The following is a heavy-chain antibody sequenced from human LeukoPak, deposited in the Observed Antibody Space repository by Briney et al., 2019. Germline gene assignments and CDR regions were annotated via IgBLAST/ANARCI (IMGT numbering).Heavy chain of an antibody. CDR2: INPSGGST. J-gene: IGHJ4*02. CDR3: ARGDKSRWYGDY. V-gene: IGHV1-46*01. D-gene: IGHD6-13*01. Sequence: ASVTVSCKASGYTFTSYSIHWVRQAPGQGLAWMGVINPSGGSTTYPQKFQGRVTMTRDSSTTTVYMELSSVRSEDTAVYYCARGDKSRWYGDYWGQGALVTVSS. CDR1: GYTFTSYS.